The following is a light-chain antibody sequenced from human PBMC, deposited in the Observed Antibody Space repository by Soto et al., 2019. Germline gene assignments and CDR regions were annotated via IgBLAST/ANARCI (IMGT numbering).Light chain of an antibody. CDR2: GAS. V-gene: IGKV3-15*01. J-gene: IGKJ2*01. CDR1: QTVASN. CDR3: QQYHNWPPQYT. Sequence: EIVMTQSPASLSVSPGAGATLSCRASQTVASNLTWYQQKPGQGPRLLIHGASTRAAGGPARFSGSGSGTDFTLTISSRQSEDFAVYYCQQYHNWPPQYTFGQGTKLQIK.